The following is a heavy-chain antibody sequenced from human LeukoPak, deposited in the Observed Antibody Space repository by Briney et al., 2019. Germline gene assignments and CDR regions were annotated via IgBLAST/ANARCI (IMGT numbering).Heavy chain of an antibody. Sequence: PSETLSLTCTVSGGSISSYYGSWIRQPPGKGREGIGYIYYSGSTNYNPSLKSRVTISVDTSKNQFSLKLSSVTAADTAVYYCARGRGYCSSTSCFRYYFDYWGQGTLVTVSS. CDR3: ARGRGYCSSTSCFRYYFDY. D-gene: IGHD2-2*01. J-gene: IGHJ4*02. CDR2: IYYSGST. CDR1: GGSISSYY. V-gene: IGHV4-59*01.